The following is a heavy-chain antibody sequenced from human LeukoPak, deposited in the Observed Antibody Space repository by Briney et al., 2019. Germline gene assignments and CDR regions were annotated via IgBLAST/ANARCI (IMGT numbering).Heavy chain of an antibody. CDR1: GFTFSSYG. Sequence: GGSLRLSCAASGFTFSSYGMHWVRQAPGKGLEWVAFIRYDGGDKYYADSVKGRFTISRDNSKNTLYLQMNSLRAEDTAVYYCAKAAASSTSLDIWGQGTMVTASS. J-gene: IGHJ3*02. V-gene: IGHV3-30*02. D-gene: IGHD2-2*01. CDR3: AKAAASSTSLDI. CDR2: IRYDGGDK.